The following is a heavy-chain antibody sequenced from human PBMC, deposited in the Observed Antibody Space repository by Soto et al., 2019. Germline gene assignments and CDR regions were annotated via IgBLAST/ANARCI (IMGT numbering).Heavy chain of an antibody. Sequence: QLQLQESGSGLVKPSQTLSLTCAVSGGSISSGGYSWSWIRQPPGKGLEWIGYIYHSGSTYYNPSLKSPVTISVDRSKNQFSLKLSSVTAADTAVYYCASAGGLGAVAVEYWGQGTLVTVSS. D-gene: IGHD6-19*01. CDR2: IYHSGST. J-gene: IGHJ4*02. CDR3: ASAGGLGAVAVEY. CDR1: GGSISSGGYS. V-gene: IGHV4-30-2*01.